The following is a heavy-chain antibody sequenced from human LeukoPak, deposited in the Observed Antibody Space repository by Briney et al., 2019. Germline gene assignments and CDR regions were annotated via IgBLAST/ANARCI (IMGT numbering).Heavy chain of an antibody. Sequence: SETLSLTCAVYGGSLSGYYWSRIRQPPGKGLEWIGEINHSGSTNYNPSLKSRVTVSVDTSKNQFSLKLSSVTAADTAVYYCARKEDGILTGYYRWVGGSRSGWFDPWGQGTLVTVSS. CDR2: INHSGST. V-gene: IGHV4-34*01. CDR1: GGSLSGYY. CDR3: ARKEDGILTGYYRWVGGSRSGWFDP. J-gene: IGHJ5*02. D-gene: IGHD3-9*01.